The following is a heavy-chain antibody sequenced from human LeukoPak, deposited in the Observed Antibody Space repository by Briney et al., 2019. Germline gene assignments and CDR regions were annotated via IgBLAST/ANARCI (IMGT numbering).Heavy chain of an antibody. CDR1: GFTFSNYC. CDR3: VRKTDPSDYYYYYMDV. J-gene: IGHJ6*03. CDR2: IKQDGSEK. V-gene: IGHV3-7*01. Sequence: PGGSLRLSCAASGFTFSNYCMSWVRQAPGKGLEWVANIKQDGSEKDYVDSVKDRFTISRDNAKNSLYLQMNSLRAEDTAVYYCVRKTDPSDYYYYYMDVWGKGTTVTVSS.